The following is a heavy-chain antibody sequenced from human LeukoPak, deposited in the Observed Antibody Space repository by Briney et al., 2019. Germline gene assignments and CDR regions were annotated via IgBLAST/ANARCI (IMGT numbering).Heavy chain of an antibody. Sequence: ASVKVSCKASGYTFTNYDINWVRQATGQGLEWMGYMKPNSGNTGYAQKFQGRVTITRNTSISTAYMELSSLRSEDTAVYYCARGEYDLLGDYWGQGTLVTVSS. CDR2: MKPNSGNT. J-gene: IGHJ4*02. D-gene: IGHD3-3*02. CDR1: GYTFTNYD. CDR3: ARGEYDLLGDY. V-gene: IGHV1-8*01.